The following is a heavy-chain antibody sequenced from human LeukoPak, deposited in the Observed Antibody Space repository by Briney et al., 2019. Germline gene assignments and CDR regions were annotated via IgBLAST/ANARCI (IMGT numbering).Heavy chain of an antibody. J-gene: IGHJ3*02. D-gene: IGHD3-9*01. CDR1: GDSVSSNSAA. CDR2: TYYRSKWYN. V-gene: IGHV6-1*01. Sequence: SQTLSLTCAISGDSVSSNSAAWNWIRQSPSRGLEWLGRTYYRSKWYNDYAVSVKSRITINPDTSKNQFSLQLNPVTPEDTAVYYCARDQMGYYDILTGYYILDAAFDIWGQGTMVTVSS. CDR3: ARDQMGYYDILTGYYILDAAFDI.